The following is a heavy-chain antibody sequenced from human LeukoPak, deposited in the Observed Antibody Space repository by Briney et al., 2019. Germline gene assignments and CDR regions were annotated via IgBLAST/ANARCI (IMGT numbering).Heavy chain of an antibody. CDR3: ARHLYSSSRNPTFDY. V-gene: IGHV4-39*01. CDR2: FYYSGST. D-gene: IGHD6-13*01. CDR1: GGSLSSSSLY. Sequence: PSETLSLTSTVSGGSLSSSSLYWGSIRHPPGKGLEWLARFYYSGSTYSNPSLKSRVTISVDTSKNQFSLKLSSVTAADTAVYYCARHLYSSSRNPTFDYWGQGTLVTVSS. J-gene: IGHJ4*02.